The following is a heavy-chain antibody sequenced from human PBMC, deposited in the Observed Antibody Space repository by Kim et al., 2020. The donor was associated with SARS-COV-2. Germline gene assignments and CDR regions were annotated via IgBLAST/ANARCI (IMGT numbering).Heavy chain of an antibody. CDR2: IYYSGST. CDR3: ARVPDSGYDSSGYYPGDAFDI. D-gene: IGHD3-22*01. CDR1: GGSISSGGYY. V-gene: IGHV4-31*03. J-gene: IGHJ3*02. Sequence: SETLSLTCTVSGGSISSGGYYWSWIRQHPGKGLEWIGYIYYSGSTYYNPSLKSRVTISVDTSKNQFSLKLSSVTAADTAVYYCARVPDSGYDSSGYYPGDAFDIWGQGTMVTVSS.